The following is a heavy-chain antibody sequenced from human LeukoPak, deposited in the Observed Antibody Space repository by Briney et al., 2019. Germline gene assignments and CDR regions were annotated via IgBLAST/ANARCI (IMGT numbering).Heavy chain of an antibody. V-gene: IGHV4-59*01. CDR2: IYYSGST. D-gene: IGHD5-24*01. CDR1: GGSISSYY. J-gene: IGHJ5*02. Sequence: SETLSLTCTVSGGSISSYYWSWIRQPPGKGLEWIGYIYYSGSTNYNPSLKSRVTISVDTCKNQFSLKLSSVTAADTAVYYCARDNSVRDEAWWFNPWGQGTLVTVSS. CDR3: ARDNSVRDEAWWFNP.